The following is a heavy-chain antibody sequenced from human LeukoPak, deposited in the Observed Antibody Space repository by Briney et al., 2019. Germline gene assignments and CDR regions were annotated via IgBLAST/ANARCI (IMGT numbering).Heavy chain of an antibody. CDR1: GFTFSDYY. V-gene: IGHV3-11*04. CDR2: ISNSDSTT. Sequence: GGSLRLSCAASGFTFSDYYMSWIRQAPGKGLEWVSYISNSDSTTYYADSVKGRFTISRDNAKNSLYLQMNSLRAEDTAVYYCARRGSGYYAWAFDYRGQGTLVTVSS. CDR3: ARRGSGYYAWAFDY. D-gene: IGHD3-3*01. J-gene: IGHJ4*02.